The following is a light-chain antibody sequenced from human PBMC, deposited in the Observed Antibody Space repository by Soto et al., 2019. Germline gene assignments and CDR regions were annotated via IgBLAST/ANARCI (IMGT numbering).Light chain of an antibody. CDR3: TSYGCRAHLI. V-gene: IGLV2-8*01. Sequence: QSALTQPPSASGSPGQSVTISCTGTSSDIGAYNYVSWFQQHPGEAPKLIISEVNKRPSGVPNRFSGSKSGNTASLTVSGLQAEDEADYYCTSYGCRAHLIFGGGTKVTVL. CDR1: SSDIGAYNY. CDR2: EVN. J-gene: IGLJ2*01.